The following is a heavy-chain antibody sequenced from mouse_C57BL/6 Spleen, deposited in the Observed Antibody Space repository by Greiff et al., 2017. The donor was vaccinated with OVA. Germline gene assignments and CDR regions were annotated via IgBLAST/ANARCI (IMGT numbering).Heavy chain of an antibody. D-gene: IGHD2-1*01. V-gene: IGHV5-17*01. CDR2: ISSGSSTI. CDR1: GFTFSDYG. Sequence: EVHLVESGGGLVKPGGSLKLSCAASGFTFSDYGMHWVRQAPEKGLEWVAYISSGSSTIYYADTVKGRFTISRDNAKNTLFLQMTSLRSEDTAMYYCARGYYGNYGDAMDYWGQGTSVTVSS. CDR3: ARGYYGNYGDAMDY. J-gene: IGHJ4*01.